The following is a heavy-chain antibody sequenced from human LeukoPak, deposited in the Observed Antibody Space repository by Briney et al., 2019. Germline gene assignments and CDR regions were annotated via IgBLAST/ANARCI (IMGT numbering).Heavy chain of an antibody. Sequence: ASVKVSCKASGYTFTSYGISWVRQAPGQGLEWMRWISAYNGDTNYAQKLQGRVTMTTDTSTSTAYMELRSLRSDDTAVYYCARDPDYGGAIDYWGEGALVTVSS. CDR1: GYTFTSYG. D-gene: IGHD4-23*01. CDR2: ISAYNGDT. J-gene: IGHJ4*02. CDR3: ARDPDYGGAIDY. V-gene: IGHV1-18*04.